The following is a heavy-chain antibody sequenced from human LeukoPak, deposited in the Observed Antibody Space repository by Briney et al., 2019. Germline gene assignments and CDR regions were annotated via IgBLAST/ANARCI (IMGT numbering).Heavy chain of an antibody. V-gene: IGHV4-59*12. CDR3: ARVRSGSYDAFDI. J-gene: IGHJ3*02. CDR2: FYKTGAV. Sequence: SETLSLTCSVSGDSISNFFWSWIRQPPGKGLEWIGYFYKTGAVNYNPALKSRVTISGDTSKNQFSLKLSSVTAADTAVYYCARVRSGSYDAFDIWGQGTMVTVSS. CDR1: GDSISNFF. D-gene: IGHD3-10*01.